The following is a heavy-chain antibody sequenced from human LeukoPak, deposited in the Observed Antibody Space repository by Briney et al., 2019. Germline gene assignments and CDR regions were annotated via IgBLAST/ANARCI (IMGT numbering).Heavy chain of an antibody. CDR1: GFTVSSNY. D-gene: IGHD4-17*01. CDR2: IYSGGST. J-gene: IGHJ4*02. V-gene: IGHV3-53*01. Sequence: GGSLRLSCAATGFTVSSNYMSWVRQAPGKGLEWVSVIYSGGSTYYADSVKGRFTISRDNSKNTLYLQMNSLRAEDTAVYYCARAAAGTTYHYWGQGTLVTVSS. CDR3: ARAAAGTTYHY.